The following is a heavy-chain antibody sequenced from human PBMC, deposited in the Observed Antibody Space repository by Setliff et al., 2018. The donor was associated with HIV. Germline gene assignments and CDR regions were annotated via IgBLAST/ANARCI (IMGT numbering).Heavy chain of an antibody. J-gene: IGHJ3*02. V-gene: IGHV4-61*09. D-gene: IGHD1-26*01. CDR1: GGSITSGSYY. CDR3: ARDRYGGTYDAFEI. Sequence: SETLSLTCTVSGGSITSGSYYWSWIRQPAGKGLEWIGHIYTSGSTNYNPSLKSRAIMSVDTSKKQFYLKLSSVTAADTAVYYCARDRYGGTYDAFEIWGQGTMVTVSS. CDR2: IYTSGST.